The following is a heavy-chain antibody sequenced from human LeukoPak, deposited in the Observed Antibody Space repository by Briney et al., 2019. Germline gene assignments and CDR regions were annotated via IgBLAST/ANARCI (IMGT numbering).Heavy chain of an antibody. CDR1: GGSISSYY. J-gene: IGHJ4*02. CDR3: AGSPPQWLVPDY. CDR2: IYYSGST. V-gene: IGHV4-59*01. Sequence: SETLSLTCTVSGGSISSYYWSWIRQPPGKGLEWIGYIYYSGSTNYNPSLKSRVTISVDTSKNQFSLKLSSVTAADTAVYYCAGSPPQWLVPDYWGQGTLVTVSS. D-gene: IGHD6-19*01.